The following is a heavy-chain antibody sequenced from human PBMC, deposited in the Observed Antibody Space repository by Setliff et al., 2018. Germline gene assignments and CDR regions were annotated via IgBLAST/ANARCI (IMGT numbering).Heavy chain of an antibody. D-gene: IGHD1-26*01. V-gene: IGHV1-24*01. CDR3: ATSTWELGGFDY. Sequence: ASVKVSCKVSGYTLTELSMHWVRQAPGQGLEWMGGFDPEDGETIYAQKFQGRVTMTEDTSTDTAYMELSSLRSEDTAVYYCATSTWELGGFDYWGQGTLVTVSS. CDR1: GYTLTELS. CDR2: FDPEDGET. J-gene: IGHJ4*02.